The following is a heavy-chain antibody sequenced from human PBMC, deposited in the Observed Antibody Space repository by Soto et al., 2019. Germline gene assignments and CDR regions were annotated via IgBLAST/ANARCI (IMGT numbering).Heavy chain of an antibody. V-gene: IGHV4-59*08. CDR1: GGSISSHY. CDR2: IYYSGST. J-gene: IGHJ4*02. CDR3: ARHDYCGSGSNFDY. D-gene: IGHD3-10*01. Sequence: SEPLPLPCTVSGGSISSHYWRWIRQTPGKGLEWIGYIYYSGSTNYNPSLKSRVTISVDTSKNQFSLKLSSVTAADTAVYYCARHDYCGSGSNFDYWGQGTLVTGSS.